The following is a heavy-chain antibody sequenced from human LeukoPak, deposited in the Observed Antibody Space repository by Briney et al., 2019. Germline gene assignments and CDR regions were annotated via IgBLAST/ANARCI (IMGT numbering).Heavy chain of an antibody. V-gene: IGHV1-18*01. Sequence: ASVKVSCKASGYTFTSYGISWVRQAPGQGLEWMGWISAYNGNTNYAQKLQGRVTMTTDTSTSTAYMELRSLRSDDTAVYCCARDGLEYYYDSSGYQTHFDYWGQGTLVTVSS. CDR1: GYTFTSYG. J-gene: IGHJ4*02. CDR3: ARDGLEYYYDSSGYQTHFDY. CDR2: ISAYNGNT. D-gene: IGHD3-22*01.